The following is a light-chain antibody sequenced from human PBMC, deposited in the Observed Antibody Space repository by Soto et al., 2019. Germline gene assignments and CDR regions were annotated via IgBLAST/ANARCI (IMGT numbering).Light chain of an antibody. V-gene: IGLV2-14*01. CDR1: SSDVGGYDY. Sequence: QSALTQPASVSGSPGQSITISCTGTSSDVGGYDYVSWYQQHPDKAPKLIVYEVTHRPSGVSNRFSGFKSGNTASLTISGLQAEDEADYYCSSLTSGSTRVFGTGTKLTVL. CDR3: SSLTSGSTRV. J-gene: IGLJ1*01. CDR2: EVT.